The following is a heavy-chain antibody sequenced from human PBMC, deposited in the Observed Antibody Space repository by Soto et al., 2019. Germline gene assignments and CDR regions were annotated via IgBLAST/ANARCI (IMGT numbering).Heavy chain of an antibody. Sequence: GASVKVSCKGSGYTFTSYYIYWVRQATGQGLEWMGWMNPNTGNSGYAQKFQGRVTMTSDTSISTAHMELSSLRSEDTAVYYCARRAETNGWNGFGADKYYFDFWGQGTLVTVSS. V-gene: IGHV1-8*01. CDR3: ARRAETNGWNGFGADKYYFDF. D-gene: IGHD1-1*01. J-gene: IGHJ4*02. CDR2: MNPNTGNS. CDR1: GYTFTSYY.